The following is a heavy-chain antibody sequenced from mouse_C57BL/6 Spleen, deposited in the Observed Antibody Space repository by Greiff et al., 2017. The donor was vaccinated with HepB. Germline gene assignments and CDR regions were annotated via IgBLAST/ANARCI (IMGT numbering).Heavy chain of an antibody. V-gene: IGHV2-6-1*01. CDR2: IWSDGST. D-gene: IGHD2-4*01. CDR3: ARHAGLRRGAWFAY. J-gene: IGHJ3*01. Sequence: VQLVESGPGLVAPSQSLSITCTVSGFSLTSYGVHWVRQPPGKGLEWLVVIWSDGSTTYNSALKSRLSISKDNSKSQVFLKMNSLQTDDTAMYYCARHAGLRRGAWFAYWGQGTLVTVSA. CDR1: GFSLTSYG.